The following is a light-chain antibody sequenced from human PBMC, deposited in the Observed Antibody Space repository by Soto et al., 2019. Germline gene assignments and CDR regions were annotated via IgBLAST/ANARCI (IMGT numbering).Light chain of an antibody. V-gene: IGLV2-14*03. CDR2: DVN. Sequence: QSALTQPASVSGSPGQSITISCIGTSSDVGGYNYVSWYHHHPGKVPKLMIYDVNNRPSGVSNRFSGSKSGNTASLTISGLQAEDEADYYCSSYTTSTTLVVFGGGTKLTVL. CDR1: SSDVGGYNY. CDR3: SSYTTSTTLVV. J-gene: IGLJ2*01.